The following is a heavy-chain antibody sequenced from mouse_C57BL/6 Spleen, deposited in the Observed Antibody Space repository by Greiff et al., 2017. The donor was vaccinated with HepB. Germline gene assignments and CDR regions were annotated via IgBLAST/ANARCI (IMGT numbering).Heavy chain of an antibody. V-gene: IGHV1-69*01. CDR1: GYTFTSYW. J-gene: IGHJ2*01. D-gene: IGHD4-1*01. CDR3: ARELGRGGDY. CDR2: IDPSDSYT. Sequence: VQLQQPGAELVMPGASVKLSCKASGYTFTSYWMHWVKQRPGQGLEWIGEIDPSDSYTNYNQKFKGKSTLTVDKSSSTAYMQLSSLTSEDSAVYYCARELGRGGDYWGQGTTLTVSS.